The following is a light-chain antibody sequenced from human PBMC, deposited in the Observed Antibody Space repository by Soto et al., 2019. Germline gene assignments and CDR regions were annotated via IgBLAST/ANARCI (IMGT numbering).Light chain of an antibody. CDR3: QQYNNWPPMYT. CDR1: QSVSSN. CDR2: GAS. Sequence: EIVMTQSPATLSVSPGERATLSCRASQSVSSNLAWYQQKPGQAPRLLLYGASTRATGIPARFSGSGSGTEFTLTISSLQSEDFAFYYCQQYNNWPPMYTFGQGTKLEIK. V-gene: IGKV3-15*01. J-gene: IGKJ2*01.